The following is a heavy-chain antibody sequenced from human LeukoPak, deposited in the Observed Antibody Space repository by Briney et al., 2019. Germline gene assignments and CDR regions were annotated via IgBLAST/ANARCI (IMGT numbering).Heavy chain of an antibody. Sequence: SETLSLTCGVYGGAFSGYSWSWIRQPPGKGLEWIGEIDPNGTSNYNPSLESRVTVSVDTCKNQFSLNLNSVTAADTAIYYCARGRGYEYGDYDYWGQGTLVTVSS. D-gene: IGHD4-17*01. CDR2: IDPNGTS. CDR1: GGAFSGYS. V-gene: IGHV4-34*01. J-gene: IGHJ4*02. CDR3: ARGRGYEYGDYDY.